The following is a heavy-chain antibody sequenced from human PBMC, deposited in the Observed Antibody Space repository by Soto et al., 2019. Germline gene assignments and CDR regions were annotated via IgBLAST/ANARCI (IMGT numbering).Heavy chain of an antibody. CDR2: IYYSGST. V-gene: IGHV4-59*08. Sequence: QVQLQESGPGLVKPSETLSLTCTVSGGSISSYYWSWIRQPPGKGLEWIGYIYYSGSTNYNPSLKSRVTISVDTSKNQFSLKLSSVTAADTAVYYCARHEPRDSPYYYGSPGAFDIWGQGTMVTVSS. CDR1: GGSISSYY. CDR3: ARHEPRDSPYYYGSPGAFDI. D-gene: IGHD3-10*01. J-gene: IGHJ3*02.